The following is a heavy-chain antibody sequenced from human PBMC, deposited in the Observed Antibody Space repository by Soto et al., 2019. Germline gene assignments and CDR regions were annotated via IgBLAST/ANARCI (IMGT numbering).Heavy chain of an antibody. V-gene: IGHV4-59*01. CDR1: GGSISSYY. CDR2: IYYSGST. J-gene: IGHJ4*02. D-gene: IGHD4-17*01. Sequence: QVQLQESGPGLVKPSETLSLTCPVSGGSISSYYWRWIRQSPGKGLEWIGYIYYSGSTNYNPAHKSRVTIYVDTTKNQFSLKLSSVTAADTAVYYSARAYDGERTEDFDYWGQGTLVTVSS. CDR3: ARAYDGERTEDFDY.